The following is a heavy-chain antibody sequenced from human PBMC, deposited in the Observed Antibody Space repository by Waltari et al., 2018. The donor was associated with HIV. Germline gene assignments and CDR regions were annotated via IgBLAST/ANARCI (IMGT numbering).Heavy chain of an antibody. Sequence: QVQLVQSGAEVKKPAASVKVSCKVSGHTLSALSMHWVPQVPGKGLEWMGKFDPEDDETIYAQKFQGRVTMTEDTSSDTAYMELSSLTSGDTAVYYCATDFSGMVRAYSYYSLDVWGQGTTVTVSS. D-gene: IGHD3-10*01. V-gene: IGHV1-24*01. J-gene: IGHJ6*02. CDR1: GHTLSALS. CDR3: ATDFSGMVRAYSYYSLDV. CDR2: FDPEDDET.